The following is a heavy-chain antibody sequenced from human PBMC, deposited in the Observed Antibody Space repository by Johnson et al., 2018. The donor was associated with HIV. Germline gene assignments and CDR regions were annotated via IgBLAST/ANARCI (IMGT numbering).Heavy chain of an antibody. CDR1: GFTLRNCA. V-gene: IGHV3-48*04. D-gene: IGHD2-15*01. CDR2: ITRTDLRT. Sequence: VQLVESGGGLVQPGGSLRLSCAASGFTLRNCAINWGRRAPGKGLEWVSHITRTDLRTFYADSVKGRFTISRDNAKNSLYLQMNSLRAEDTAVYYCARARWYLGGGSCCAFDIWGQGTMVTVSS. J-gene: IGHJ3*02. CDR3: ARARWYLGGGSCCAFDI.